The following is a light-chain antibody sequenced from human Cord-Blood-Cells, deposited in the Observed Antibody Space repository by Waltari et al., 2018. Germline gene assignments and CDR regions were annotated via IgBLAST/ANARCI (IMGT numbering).Light chain of an antibody. CDR3: CSYAGSDTLV. V-gene: IGLV2-11*01. J-gene: IGLJ2*01. CDR1: SSAVGGFNY. CDR2: DVS. Sequence: QSALTQPRSVSGSPGQSVTISCTATSSAVGGFNYFPWYQQPPGKAPKLKIYDVSQRPSGVPDRFSCSKSGNTASLTISGLQAGDEADYYCCSYAGSDTLVFGGVTKLTVL.